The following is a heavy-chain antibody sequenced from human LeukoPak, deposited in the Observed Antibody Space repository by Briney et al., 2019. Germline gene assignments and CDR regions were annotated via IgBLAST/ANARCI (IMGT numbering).Heavy chain of an antibody. CDR3: ARDQEGFDY. J-gene: IGHJ4*02. CDR2: IYPRDGST. Sequence: GASVKVSCEASGYTFTGYYMHWVRQAPGQGLEWMGMIYPRDGSTSYAQNFQGRVTVTRDTSTTTVHMELRGLRSEDTAVYYCARDQEGFDYWGQGTVVTVSS. V-gene: IGHV1-46*01. CDR1: GYTFTGYY.